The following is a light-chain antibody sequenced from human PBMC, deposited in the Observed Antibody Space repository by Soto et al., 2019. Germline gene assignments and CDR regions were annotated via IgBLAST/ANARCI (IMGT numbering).Light chain of an antibody. CDR3: SSYAGNKNV. CDR1: SRDVGGYNY. Sequence: QSALTQPPSASGSPGQSVTISCTGTSRDVGGYNYVSWYQQHPGKAPKLMIYEVSKRPSGVPDRFSGSKSGNTASLTVSGLQAEDEADYYCSSYAGNKNVFGTGTKVTVL. V-gene: IGLV2-8*01. J-gene: IGLJ1*01. CDR2: EVS.